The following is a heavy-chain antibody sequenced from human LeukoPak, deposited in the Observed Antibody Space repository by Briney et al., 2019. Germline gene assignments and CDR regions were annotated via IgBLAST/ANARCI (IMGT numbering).Heavy chain of an antibody. J-gene: IGHJ4*02. CDR2: SYSGGST. D-gene: IGHD2/OR15-2a*01. Sequence: AGSLRLSCAASGFTVICNYMSWVRQAPGKGLEWVSVSYSGGSTYYASSVKGRFTISTDNSERTLYLDMNRLRAEDTAVYYCAREPEYFDYWGQGALVTVSS. CDR3: AREPEYFDY. V-gene: IGHV3-53*01. CDR1: GFTVICNY.